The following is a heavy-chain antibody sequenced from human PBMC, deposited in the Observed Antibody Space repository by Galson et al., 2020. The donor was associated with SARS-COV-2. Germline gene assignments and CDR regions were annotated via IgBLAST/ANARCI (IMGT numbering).Heavy chain of an antibody. CDR1: GFTSSSYG. CDR2: IWYAGSNK. J-gene: IGHJ4*02. D-gene: IGHD3-10*01. CDR3: ARDIAFPYGGSGGDYFDY. Sequence: GESLKISCAASGFTSSSYGMHWVRQAPGKGLEWVAVIWYAGSNKYYADSVKGRFTIPRDNSKNTLYLQMNSLRAEDTAVYYCARDIAFPYGGSGGDYFDYWGQGALVTVSS. V-gene: IGHV3-33*01.